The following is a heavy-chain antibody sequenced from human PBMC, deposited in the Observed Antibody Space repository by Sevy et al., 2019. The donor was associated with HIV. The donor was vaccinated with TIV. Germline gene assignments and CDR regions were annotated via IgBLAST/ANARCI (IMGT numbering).Heavy chain of an antibody. CDR3: ARDWAYYDILTGYAPSSIDY. D-gene: IGHD3-9*01. CDR1: GFTFSSYA. Sequence: GGSLRLSCAASGFTFSSYAMHWVRQAPGKGLEWVAVISYDGSNKYYADSVKGRFTISRDNSKNTLYLQMNSLRAEDTALYYCARDWAYYDILTGYAPSSIDYWGQGTLVTVSS. J-gene: IGHJ4*02. V-gene: IGHV3-30-3*01. CDR2: ISYDGSNK.